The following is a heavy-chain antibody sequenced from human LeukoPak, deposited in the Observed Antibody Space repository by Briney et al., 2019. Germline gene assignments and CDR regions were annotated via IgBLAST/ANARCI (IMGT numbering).Heavy chain of an antibody. D-gene: IGHD2-15*01. CDR1: GFIFNNYD. J-gene: IGHJ4*02. CDR2: ISGSDGST. V-gene: IGHV3-23*01. Sequence: GGSLRLSCVVSGFIFNNYDMSWVRQAPGKGLEWVSAISGSDGSTYYADSVKGRFTISRDNSKNTLYLQMNSLRVEDTAIYYCAKVTVTMAATGDYWGQGTLVTVSS. CDR3: AKVTVTMAATGDY.